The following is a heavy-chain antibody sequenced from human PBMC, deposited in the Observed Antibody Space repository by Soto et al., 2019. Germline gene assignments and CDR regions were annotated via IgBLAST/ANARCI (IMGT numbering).Heavy chain of an antibody. CDR2: IGTAGDT. CDR1: GFTFSSYD. D-gene: IGHD2-15*01. Sequence: EVQLVESGGGLVQPGGSLRLSCAASGFTFSSYDMHWVRQATGKGLEWVSAIGTAGDTYYPGSVKGRFTISRENAKKSLYLQINSLRAGDTAVYYCARARGYCSGDSCTMYYFGSWGQGTLVTVSS. CDR3: ARARGYCSGDSCTMYYFGS. V-gene: IGHV3-13*01. J-gene: IGHJ4*02.